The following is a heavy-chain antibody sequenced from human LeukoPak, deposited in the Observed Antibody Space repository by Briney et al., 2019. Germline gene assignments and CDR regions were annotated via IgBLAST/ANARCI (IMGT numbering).Heavy chain of an antibody. Sequence: GGSLRLSCAASGFNVGSHYMSWVRQAPGKGLEWVSILYKGGTKTFYADSVKGRFTISRDNTKNSLYLQMNSLRPEDTALYYCVRDAGYSGYMINDIWGQGTMVTVSS. CDR3: VRDAGYSGYMINDI. J-gene: IGHJ3*02. D-gene: IGHD5-12*01. CDR1: GFNVGSHY. V-gene: IGHV3-66*01. CDR2: LYKGGTKT.